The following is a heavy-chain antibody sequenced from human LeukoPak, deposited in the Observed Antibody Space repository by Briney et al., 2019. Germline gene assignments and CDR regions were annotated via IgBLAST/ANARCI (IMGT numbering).Heavy chain of an antibody. J-gene: IGHJ4*02. CDR1: GGSISSGDYY. CDR3: ARGRRGSRLYYDFWSGYPHDY. Sequence: SQTLPLTCTVSGGSISSGDYYWSWIRQPPGKGLEWIGYIYYSGSTYYNPSLKSRVTISVDTSKNQFSLKLSSVTAADTAVYYCARGRRGSRLYYDFWSGYPHDYWGQGTLVTVSS. D-gene: IGHD3-3*01. CDR2: IYYSGST. V-gene: IGHV4-30-4*08.